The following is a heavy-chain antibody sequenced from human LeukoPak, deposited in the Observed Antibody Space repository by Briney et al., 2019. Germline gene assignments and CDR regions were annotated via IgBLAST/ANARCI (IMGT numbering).Heavy chain of an antibody. V-gene: IGHV3-30*02. CDR3: AKGRYSSSWAPFDP. J-gene: IGHJ5*02. Sequence: GSLRLSCAASGFTFSSYGMHWVRQAPGKGLEWVAFIRYDGSNKYYADSVKGRFTISRDNSKNTLYLQMNSLRAEDTAVYYCAKGRYSSSWAPFDPWGQGTLVTVSS. CDR2: IRYDGSNK. D-gene: IGHD4-11*01. CDR1: GFTFSSYG.